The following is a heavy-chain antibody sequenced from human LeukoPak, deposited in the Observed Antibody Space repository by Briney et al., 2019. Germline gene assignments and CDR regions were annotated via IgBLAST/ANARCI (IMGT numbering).Heavy chain of an antibody. Sequence: SETLSLTCTVSGGSISGYYWSWIRQPPGKGLEWIGYIYYSGSTNYNPSLKSRVTISVDTSKNQFSLKLSSVTAADTAVYYCARRDYGLPNWFDPWGQGTLVTVSS. D-gene: IGHD4-17*01. CDR1: GGSISGYY. V-gene: IGHV4-59*01. CDR2: IYYSGST. J-gene: IGHJ5*02. CDR3: ARRDYGLPNWFDP.